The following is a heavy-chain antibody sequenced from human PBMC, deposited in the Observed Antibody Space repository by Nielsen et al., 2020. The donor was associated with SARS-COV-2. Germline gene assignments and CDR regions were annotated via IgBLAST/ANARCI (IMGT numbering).Heavy chain of an antibody. CDR2: IIPIFGTA. J-gene: IGHJ6*02. Sequence: SVKVSCKASGCTFTSYAISWVRQAPGQGLEWMGGIIPIFGTANYAQKFQGRVTITADESTSTAYMELSSLRSEDTAVYYCARFSSSWYSPTSLGMDVWGQGTTVTVSS. CDR3: ARFSSSWYSPTSLGMDV. V-gene: IGHV1-69*13. D-gene: IGHD6-13*01. CDR1: GCTFTSYA.